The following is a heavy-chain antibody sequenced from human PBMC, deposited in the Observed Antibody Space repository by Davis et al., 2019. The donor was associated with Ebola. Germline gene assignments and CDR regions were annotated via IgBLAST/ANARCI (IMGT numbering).Heavy chain of an antibody. D-gene: IGHD5-12*01. J-gene: IGHJ4*02. CDR1: GGSISSYY. Sequence: MPGGSLRLSCTVSGGSISSYYWSWIRQPPGKGLEWIGYIYYSGSTDYNPSLKSRVTISLDTSKNQFSLKLNSVTAADTATYYYARSGYTGYDPRINFDFWGQGTLVTVSS. CDR2: IYYSGST. CDR3: ARSGYTGYDPRINFDF. V-gene: IGHV4-59*08.